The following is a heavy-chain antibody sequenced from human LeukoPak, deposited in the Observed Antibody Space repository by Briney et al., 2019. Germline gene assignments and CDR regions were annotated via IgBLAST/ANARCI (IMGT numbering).Heavy chain of an antibody. CDR2: ISSSGSTI. V-gene: IGHV3-11*04. Sequence: GGSLRLSCAASGFTFSDYYMNWIRQAPGKGLEWVSYISSSGSTIYYADSVKGRFTISRDNAKNSLYLQMNSLRAEDTAVYYCAGGRITMIAEDYWGQGTLVTVSS. J-gene: IGHJ4*02. CDR3: AGGRITMIAEDY. CDR1: GFTFSDYY. D-gene: IGHD3-22*01.